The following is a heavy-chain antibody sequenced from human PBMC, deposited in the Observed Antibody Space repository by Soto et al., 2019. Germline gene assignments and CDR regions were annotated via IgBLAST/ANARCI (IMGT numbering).Heavy chain of an antibody. J-gene: IGHJ6*03. Sequence: SETLSLTCAVYGGSFSGYYWSWIRQPPGKGLEWIGEINHSGSTNYNPSLKSRVTISVDTSKNQFSLKLSSVTAADTAVYYCARLGRNRRYCSGGSCYNHVGFPPSSYYYYYMDVWGKGTTVTVSS. D-gene: IGHD2-15*01. CDR2: INHSGST. CDR1: GGSFSGYY. V-gene: IGHV4-34*01. CDR3: ARLGRNRRYCSGGSCYNHVGFPPSSYYYYYMDV.